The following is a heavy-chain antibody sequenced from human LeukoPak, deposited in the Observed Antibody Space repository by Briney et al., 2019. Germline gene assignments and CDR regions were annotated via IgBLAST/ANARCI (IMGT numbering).Heavy chain of an antibody. CDR1: GESFSGYY. CDR3: ARDYSSGWYGAFDI. V-gene: IGHV4-34*01. D-gene: IGHD6-19*01. CDR2: INHSGST. J-gene: IGHJ3*02. Sequence: SETLSLTCAVYGESFSGYYWSWIRQPPGKGLERIGEINHSGSTNYNPSLKSRVTISVDTSKNQFSLKLSSVTAADTAVYYCARDYSSGWYGAFDIWGQGTMVTVSS.